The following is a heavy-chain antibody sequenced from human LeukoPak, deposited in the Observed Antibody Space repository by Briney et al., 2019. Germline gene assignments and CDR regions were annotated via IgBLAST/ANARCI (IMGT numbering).Heavy chain of an antibody. V-gene: IGHV3-23*01. CDR3: AKETTREYFDY. D-gene: IGHD1-1*01. Sequence: GGSLRLSCAGSGFTFTNYATSWVRQAPGKGLEWVSDISGSGYTTHYVGSVKGRFTISRDNSKNTLYLQMNSLRAEDTAIYYCAKETTREYFDYWGQGSLVTVSS. CDR2: ISGSGYTT. CDR1: GFTFTNYA. J-gene: IGHJ4*02.